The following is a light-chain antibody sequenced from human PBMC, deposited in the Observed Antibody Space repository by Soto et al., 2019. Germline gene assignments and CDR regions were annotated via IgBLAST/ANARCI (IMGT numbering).Light chain of an antibody. Sequence: EIVLTQSPGTLSLSPGERATLSCRASQSLTSNYLAWYQQKPGQAPRLLIFGASSRATGIPDRFSGSGSGSDLTLTISRLEPEDFAVYYCQHYETSPPSYTFGQGTKLGIK. V-gene: IGKV3-20*01. CDR3: QHYETSPPSYT. J-gene: IGKJ2*01. CDR1: QSLTSNY. CDR2: GAS.